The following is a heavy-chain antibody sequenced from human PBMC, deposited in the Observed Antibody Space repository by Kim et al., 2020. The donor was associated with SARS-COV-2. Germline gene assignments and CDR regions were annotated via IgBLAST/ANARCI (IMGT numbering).Heavy chain of an antibody. D-gene: IGHD3-22*01. CDR3: ATTYYYDSSGYYDY. J-gene: IGHJ4*02. V-gene: IGHV4-34*01. Sequence: SPSLKRRVTISVDTSKNQFSMKLSSVTAADTAVYYCATTYYYDSSGYYDYWGQGTLVTVSS.